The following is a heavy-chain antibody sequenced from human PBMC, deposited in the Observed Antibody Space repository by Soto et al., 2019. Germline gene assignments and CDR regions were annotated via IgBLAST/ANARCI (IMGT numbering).Heavy chain of an antibody. CDR3: ARVGAAAGPYYFDY. J-gene: IGHJ4*02. Sequence: QVQLVQSGAEVKKPGASVKVSCKASGYTFTSYAMHWVRQAPGQRLEWMGWINAGHGNTKYSQKFQGRVTITRDTSASTAYMELSSLRSEDTAVYYCARVGAAAGPYYFDYWGQGTLVTVSS. CDR1: GYTFTSYA. V-gene: IGHV1-3*01. CDR2: INAGHGNT. D-gene: IGHD6-13*01.